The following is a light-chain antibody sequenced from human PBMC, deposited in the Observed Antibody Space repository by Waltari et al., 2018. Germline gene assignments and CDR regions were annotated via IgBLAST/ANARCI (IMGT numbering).Light chain of an antibody. Sequence: VLVQSPLSLPVSLGQPASISCRSNHSLVFVDGNTYLNWLHQRPGQSPRRLIYNVSNRESGVPDRFTGSGSGTGFTLKISRVAAEDVGVYYCVQGTGWPWTFGQGTKVEIK. J-gene: IGKJ1*01. CDR1: HSLVFVDGNTY. CDR2: NVS. CDR3: VQGTGWPWT. V-gene: IGKV2-30*01.